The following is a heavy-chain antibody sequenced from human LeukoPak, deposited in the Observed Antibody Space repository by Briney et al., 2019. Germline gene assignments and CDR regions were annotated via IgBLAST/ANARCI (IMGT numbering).Heavy chain of an antibody. J-gene: IGHJ4*02. Sequence: PGGSLRLSCVVSGFTVSSNFMSWVRQAPGKGPEWVSVIYTSGITYYADSVRGRFTISRGNSKNTLYLQMDSLTAEDTAVYYCAREDAGGTYSFDYWGQGTLVTVSS. CDR3: AREDAGGTYSFDY. CDR1: GFTVSSNF. D-gene: IGHD1-26*01. CDR2: IYTSGIT. V-gene: IGHV3-66*01.